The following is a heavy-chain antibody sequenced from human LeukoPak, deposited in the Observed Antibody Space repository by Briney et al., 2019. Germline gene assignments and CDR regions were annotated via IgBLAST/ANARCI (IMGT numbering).Heavy chain of an antibody. CDR3: AGDKETTGNGRPNWFDP. Sequence: SETLSLTCAVSGYSISSGYYWGWIRPPPGKGLQWIGSISQRGYSYYNPSLKSRVTISVDTSRNQFSLKLSSVTAADTAVYYCAGDKETTGNGRPNWFDPWGQGTLVTVSS. CDR2: ISQRGYS. D-gene: IGHD1-1*01. J-gene: IGHJ5*02. CDR1: GYSISSGYY. V-gene: IGHV4-38-2*01.